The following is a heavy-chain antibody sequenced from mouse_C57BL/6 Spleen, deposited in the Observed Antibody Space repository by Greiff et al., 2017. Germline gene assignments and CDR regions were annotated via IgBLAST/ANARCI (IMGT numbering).Heavy chain of an antibody. CDR1: GYTFTDYY. CDR3: ARSTAQATWAY. Sequence: VKLMESGAELVRPGASVKLSCKASGYTFTDYYINWVKQRPGQGLEWIARIYPGSGNTYYNEKFKGKATLTADKSSSTAYMQLSSLTSEDSAVYFCARSTAQATWAYWGQGTLVTVSA. CDR2: IYPGSGNT. D-gene: IGHD3-2*02. V-gene: IGHV1-76*01. J-gene: IGHJ3*01.